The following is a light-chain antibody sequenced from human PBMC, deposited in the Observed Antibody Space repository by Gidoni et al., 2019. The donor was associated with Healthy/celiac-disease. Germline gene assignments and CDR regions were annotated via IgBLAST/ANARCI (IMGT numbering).Light chain of an antibody. V-gene: IGKV3-20*01. CDR1: QSVSSNY. CDR3: QQYGSSPET. Sequence: EIVLTQSPGTLSLSPGERATLSFRASQSVSSNYLAWYQQKPGQAPRLLIYGASSRATGIPDRFSGSGSGTDFTLTISRLEPEDFAVYYCQQYGSSPETFGQGTKVEIK. J-gene: IGKJ1*01. CDR2: GAS.